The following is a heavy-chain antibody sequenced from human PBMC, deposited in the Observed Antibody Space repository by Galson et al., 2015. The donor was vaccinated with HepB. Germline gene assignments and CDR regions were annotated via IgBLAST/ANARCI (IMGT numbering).Heavy chain of an antibody. D-gene: IGHD6-13*01. J-gene: IGHJ4*02. V-gene: IGHV3-30-3*01. CDR2: ISYDGYNK. CDR3: ARSSSSWSGGLDY. CDR1: GFTFNSYA. Sequence: SLRLSCAASGFTFNSYAMHWVRQAPGKGLEWVAVISYDGYNKKYADSVKGRFTISRANSKNTLYLQMNTLRAEDTAVYYCARSSSSWSGGLDYWGQGTLVTVSS.